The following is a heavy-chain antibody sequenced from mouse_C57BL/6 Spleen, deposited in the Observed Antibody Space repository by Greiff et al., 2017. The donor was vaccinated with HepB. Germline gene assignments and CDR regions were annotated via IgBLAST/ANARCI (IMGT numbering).Heavy chain of an antibody. CDR3: ARFTTVVAN. V-gene: IGHV1-69*01. J-gene: IGHJ3*01. D-gene: IGHD1-1*01. CDR2: IDPSDSYT. Sequence: QVQLQQPGAELVMPGASVKLSCKASGYTFTSYWMHWVKQRPGQGLEWIGEIDPSDSYTNYNQKFKGKSTLTVDKSSSTAYMQLSSLTSEDSAVDYCARFTTVVANWGQGTLVTVSA. CDR1: GYTFTSYW.